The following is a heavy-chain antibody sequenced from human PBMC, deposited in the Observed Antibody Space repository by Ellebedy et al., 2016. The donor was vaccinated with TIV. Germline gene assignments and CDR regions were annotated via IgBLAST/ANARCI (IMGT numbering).Heavy chain of an antibody. CDR2: IRSKANNYAT. D-gene: IGHD1-26*01. Sequence: GESLKISCAASGFTFSGSAIHWVRQASGKGLEWVGRIRSKANNYATAYAASVKGRFTISRDESKNTAYLQMNSLKTEDTAVYYCTRSWELSFNWGQGTLVTVSS. CDR1: GFTFSGSA. J-gene: IGHJ4*02. V-gene: IGHV3-73*01. CDR3: TRSWELSFN.